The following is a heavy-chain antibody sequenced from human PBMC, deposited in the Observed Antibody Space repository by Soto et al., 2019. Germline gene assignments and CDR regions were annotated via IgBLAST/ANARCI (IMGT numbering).Heavy chain of an antibody. D-gene: IGHD2-21*02. CDR1: GDTFSDYY. V-gene: IGHV1-46*01. J-gene: IGHJ4*02. CDR2: VNPSGGHT. Sequence: QVQLMQSGAEVKKPGASVKVSCKASGDTFSDYYIHWVRQAPGQGLEWMGTVNPSGGHTTYSQHFLGRVTMTRDTSTSTLHMERTSLTSEDTAVYYCARGGHVVVVTAALDYWGQGTLVTDSS. CDR3: ARGGHVVVVTAALDY.